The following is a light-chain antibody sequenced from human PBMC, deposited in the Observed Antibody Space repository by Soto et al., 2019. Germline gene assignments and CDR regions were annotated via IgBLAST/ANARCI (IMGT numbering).Light chain of an antibody. V-gene: IGKV3-20*01. CDR1: QSVSRSY. CDR3: QQYGSSRT. Sequence: EIVLTQSPGTLSLSPGERATLSCSASQSVSRSYLAWYQQKPGQAPRLLIYGASSRATGIPDRFRGSGSGTEFTLNSSRLEPEDFAVYDCQQYGSSRTFGQGTKVEI. CDR2: GAS. J-gene: IGKJ1*01.